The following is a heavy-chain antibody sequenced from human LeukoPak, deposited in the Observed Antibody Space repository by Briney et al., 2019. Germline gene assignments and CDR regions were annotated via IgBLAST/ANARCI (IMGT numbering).Heavy chain of an antibody. CDR3: AKTYYYDSSGYYGYYYYGMDV. Sequence: GGSLRLSCAASGFTFSSYAMCWVRQAPGKGLEWVSAISGSGGSTYYADSVKGRFTISRDNSKSTLYLQMNSLRAEDTAVYYCAKTYYYDSSGYYGYYYYGMDVWGQGTTVTVSS. CDR1: GFTFSSYA. J-gene: IGHJ6*02. V-gene: IGHV3-23*01. CDR2: ISGSGGST. D-gene: IGHD3-22*01.